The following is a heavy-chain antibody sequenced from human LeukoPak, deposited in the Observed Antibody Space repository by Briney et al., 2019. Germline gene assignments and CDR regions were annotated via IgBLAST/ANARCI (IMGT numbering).Heavy chain of an antibody. CDR1: GGTFSSYA. CDR3: ARERRVVVAPRSYYYYGMDV. J-gene: IGHJ6*04. CDR2: IIPIFGTA. D-gene: IGHD2-15*01. V-gene: IGHV1-69*06. Sequence: ASVKVSCKASGGTFSSYAISWVRQAPGQRLEWMGGIIPIFGTANYAQKFQGRVTITADKSTSTAYMELSSLRSEDTAVYYCARERRVVVAPRSYYYYGMDVWGKGTTVTVSS.